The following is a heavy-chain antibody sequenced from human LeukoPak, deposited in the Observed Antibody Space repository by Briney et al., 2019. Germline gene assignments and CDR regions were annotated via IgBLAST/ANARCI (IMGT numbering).Heavy chain of an antibody. CDR3: ARGNYYDSSGYYRLFDY. Sequence: SETLSLTCTVSGGSISSYYWTWIRQPPGKGLEWIGYIYYSGSTNYNPSLKSRVTISIDTTTNQFSLKLSSVTAADTAVYYCARGNYYDSSGYYRLFDYWGQGTLVTVSS. D-gene: IGHD3-22*01. J-gene: IGHJ4*02. CDR1: GGSISSYY. V-gene: IGHV4-59*01. CDR2: IYYSGST.